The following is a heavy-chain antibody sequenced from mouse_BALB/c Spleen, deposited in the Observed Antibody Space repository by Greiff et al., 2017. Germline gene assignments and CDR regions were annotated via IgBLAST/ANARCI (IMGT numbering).Heavy chain of an antibody. CDR2: ISSGGSYT. CDR3: ARHEGGDY. CDR1: GFTFSSYG. J-gene: IGHJ4*01. Sequence: EVKVVESGGDLVKPGGSLKLSCAASGFTFSSYGMSWVRQTPDKRLEWVATISSGGSYTYYPDSVKGRFTISRDNAKNTLYLQMSSLKSEDTAMYYCARHEGGDYWGQGTSVTVSS. V-gene: IGHV5-6*01.